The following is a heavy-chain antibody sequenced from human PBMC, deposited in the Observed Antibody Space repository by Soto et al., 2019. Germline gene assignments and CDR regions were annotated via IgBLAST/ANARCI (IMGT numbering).Heavy chain of an antibody. J-gene: IGHJ4*02. D-gene: IGHD5-18*01. V-gene: IGHV4-34*01. CDR1: GGSFSGYY. CDR2: INHSGST. CDR3: ARGRRPFTAMATGYFDY. Sequence: QVQLQQWGAGLLKPSETLSLTCAVYGGSFSGYYWSWIRQPPRKGLEWIGEINHSGSTNYNPSLKSRVTISVDTSKNQFSLKPISVTAADTAVYYCARGRRPFTAMATGYFDYWGQGTLVTVSS.